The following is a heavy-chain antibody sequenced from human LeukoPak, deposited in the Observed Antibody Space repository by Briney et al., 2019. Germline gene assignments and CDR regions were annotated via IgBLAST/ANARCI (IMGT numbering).Heavy chain of an antibody. CDR2: ISYDGSNK. V-gene: IGHV3-30*19. D-gene: IGHD6-13*01. J-gene: IGHJ4*02. CDR1: GFTFSSYG. Sequence: GRSLRLSCAASGFTFSSYGMHWVRQAPGKGLEWVAVISYDGSNKYYADSVKGRFTISRDNSKNTLYLQMNSLRAEDTAVYYCARDGNQEFWYSSSWYVPVFFDYWGQGTLVTVSS. CDR3: ARDGNQEFWYSSSWYVPVFFDY.